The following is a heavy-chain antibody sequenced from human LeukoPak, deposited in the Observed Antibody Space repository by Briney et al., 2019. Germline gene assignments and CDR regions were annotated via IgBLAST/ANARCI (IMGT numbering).Heavy chain of an antibody. CDR2: IYYSGST. CDR3: ARDLVTMDTETA. CDR1: GGSISSYY. Sequence: SETLSLTCTVSGGSISSYYWSWIRQPPGKGLEWIGYIYYSGSTNYNPSLKSRVTLSIDTSKKQFSLKLSSVTAADTAVYYCARDLVTMDTETAWGQGTLVTVSS. V-gene: IGHV4-59*12. D-gene: IGHD4-17*01. J-gene: IGHJ5*02.